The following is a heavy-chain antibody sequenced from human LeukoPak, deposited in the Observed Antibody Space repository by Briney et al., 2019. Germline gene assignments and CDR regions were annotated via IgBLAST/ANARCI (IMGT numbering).Heavy chain of an antibody. CDR1: GGTFSSYA. Sequence: ASVKVSCKASGGTFSSYAISWVRQAPGQGLEWMGRIIPILGIANYAQKFQGRVTITADKSTSTAYMELSSLRSEDTAVYYCARRVVRGVIITARFDPWGQGTLVTVSS. D-gene: IGHD3-10*01. CDR3: ARRVVRGVIITARFDP. V-gene: IGHV1-69*04. J-gene: IGHJ5*02. CDR2: IIPILGIA.